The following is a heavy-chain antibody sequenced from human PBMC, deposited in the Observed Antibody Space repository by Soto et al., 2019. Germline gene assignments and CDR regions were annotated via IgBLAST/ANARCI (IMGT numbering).Heavy chain of an antibody. D-gene: IGHD1-1*01. CDR2: INHSGST. J-gene: IGHJ6*02. CDR3: ARGPQLESYGMDV. V-gene: IGHV4-34*01. Sequence: QVQLQQWGAGLLKPSETLSLTCAVYGGSFSGYYWSWIRQPPGKGLEWIGEINHSGSTNYNPSLKSRATISVDTSKNQFSLKLSSVTAADTAVYYCARGPQLESYGMDVWGQGTTVTVSS. CDR1: GGSFSGYY.